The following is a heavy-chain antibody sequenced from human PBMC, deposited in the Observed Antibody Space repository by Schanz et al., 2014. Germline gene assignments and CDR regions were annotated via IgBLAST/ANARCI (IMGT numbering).Heavy chain of an antibody. J-gene: IGHJ6*02. D-gene: IGHD3-22*01. CDR2: ISHDGHRD. CDR3: ARENSGGYHPAVTYYIDV. Sequence: DLEESGGGVVQPGRSLRLSCAASGFTFHTYDMHWVRQAPGKGLEWVAQISHDGHRDFYADSVKGRFTVSRDNNWKTLSLQMNSLRSDDTDIYHGARENSGGYHPAVTYYIDVWGQGTTVTVS. V-gene: IGHV3-30-3*01. CDR1: GFTFHTYD.